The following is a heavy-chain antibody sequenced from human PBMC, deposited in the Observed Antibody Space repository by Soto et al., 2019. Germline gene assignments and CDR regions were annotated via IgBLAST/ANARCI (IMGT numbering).Heavy chain of an antibody. V-gene: IGHV3-33*01. CDR1: GFTFSDYG. J-gene: IGHJ4*02. CDR2: IWYDGSKK. CDR3: ARGSDYDISTGYVPYFDY. Sequence: PGGSLRLSCAASGFTFSDYGMHWVRQGPGRGLEWVAVIWYDGSKKYYGDSVKGRFIISRDNSKNTLDLQMSSLRAEDTAIYYCARGSDYDISTGYVPYFDYWGQGTLVTVSS. D-gene: IGHD3-9*01.